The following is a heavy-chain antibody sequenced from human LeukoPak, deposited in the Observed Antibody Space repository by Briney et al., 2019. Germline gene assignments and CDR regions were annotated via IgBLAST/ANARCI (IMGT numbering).Heavy chain of an antibody. CDR2: INQSGST. CDR1: VGSFSGYY. CDR3: ARGYYGSGSHCCHMDV. D-gene: IGHD3-10*01. V-gene: IGHV4-34*01. Sequence: PSETLSLTCAVYVGSFSGYYWSWIRQPPGKGLEWIGEINQSGSTNYNSSLKRRVTISVETSKNQFSLKLSSVTAADTAVYYCARGYYGSGSHCCHMDVWGKGTTITVS. J-gene: IGHJ6*03.